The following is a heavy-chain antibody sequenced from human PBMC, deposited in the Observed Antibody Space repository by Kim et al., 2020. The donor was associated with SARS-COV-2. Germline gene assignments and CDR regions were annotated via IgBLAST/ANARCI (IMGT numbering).Heavy chain of an antibody. CDR1: GFTFSSYW. CDR2: ITAVGSEK. CDR3: ARLWDGVTGTTPWDY. D-gene: IGHD1-20*01. V-gene: IGHV3-7*03. J-gene: IGHJ4*02. Sequence: GGSLRLSCAASGFTFSSYWISFFRPWRGAAWAWVACITAVGSEKYYADSVKGRFTISRDNAKNSLYLQMNSLRAEDTAVYYCARLWDGVTGTTPWDYWGQGTLVTVSS.